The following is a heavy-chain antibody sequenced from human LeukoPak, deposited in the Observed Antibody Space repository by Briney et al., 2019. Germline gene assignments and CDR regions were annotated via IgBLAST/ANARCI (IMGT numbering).Heavy chain of an antibody. Sequence: GGSLRLSCAASGFTFSGYWMHWVRQAPGKGLVWVSRINTDGSSISYADSVKGRFTISRDNAKNSLYLQMNSLRAEDTAVYYCAREADIVVVPASDVWGKGTTVTVSS. D-gene: IGHD2-2*01. CDR2: INTDGSSI. V-gene: IGHV3-74*01. CDR1: GFTFSGYW. CDR3: AREADIVVVPASDV. J-gene: IGHJ6*04.